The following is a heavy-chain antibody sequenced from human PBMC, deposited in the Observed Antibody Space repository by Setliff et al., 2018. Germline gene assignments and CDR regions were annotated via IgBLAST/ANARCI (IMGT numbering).Heavy chain of an antibody. CDR2: ISYSGST. Sequence: SETLSLTCAVYGGSFSGYYWSWIRQHPGKGLEWIGYISYSGSTYYNPSLKSRVSISIDTSKNQFSLNLSSVTAADTAVYYCARVATAMLDAFDIWGQGTMVTVSS. CDR1: GGSFSGYY. D-gene: IGHD5-18*01. V-gene: IGHV4-34*01. J-gene: IGHJ3*02. CDR3: ARVATAMLDAFDI.